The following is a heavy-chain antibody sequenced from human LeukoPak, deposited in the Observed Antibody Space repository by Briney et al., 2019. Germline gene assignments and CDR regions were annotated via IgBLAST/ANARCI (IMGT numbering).Heavy chain of an antibody. J-gene: IGHJ4*02. CDR1: GFTFSSYG. CDR3: ARVSRPYYDFWSGYTAFDY. D-gene: IGHD3-3*01. CDR2: IWYDGSNK. V-gene: IGHV3-33*01. Sequence: GGSLRLSCAASGFTFSSYGMHWVRQAPGKGLEWVAVIWYDGSNKYYADSVKGRFTISRDNSKNTLYLQMNSLRAEDTAVYYCARVSRPYYDFWSGYTAFDYWGQGTLSPSPQ.